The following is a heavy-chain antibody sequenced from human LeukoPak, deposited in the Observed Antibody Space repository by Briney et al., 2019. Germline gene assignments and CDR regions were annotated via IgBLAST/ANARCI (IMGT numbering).Heavy chain of an antibody. Sequence: GGSLRLSCAAPGFTFSSYWMHWVRQAPGKGLVWVSRINPDGSNTSYADSVKGRFTISRGNAKNTLNLQMNSLRAEDTAVYYCTRGEQLVKYWGQGTLVTVSS. V-gene: IGHV3-74*01. CDR3: TRGEQLVKY. CDR2: INPDGSNT. D-gene: IGHD6-13*01. CDR1: GFTFSSYW. J-gene: IGHJ4*02.